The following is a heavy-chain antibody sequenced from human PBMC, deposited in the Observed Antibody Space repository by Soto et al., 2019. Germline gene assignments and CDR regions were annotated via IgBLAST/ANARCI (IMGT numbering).Heavy chain of an antibody. V-gene: IGHV3-23*05. CDR2: IGISSTIT. CDR1: GLDFSGFS. CDR3: AIIPTFMVLTPRDF. Sequence: EVQFLESGGGLVQPGGSLRLSCATSGLDFSGFSMNWVRQAPGKGLEWVSSIGISSTITYYADSVKGRFTISRDNSKSTLYLQMDSLKGEDTAFYYCAIIPTFMVLTPRDFWGRGTLVTVSA. D-gene: IGHD2-21*02. J-gene: IGHJ4*02.